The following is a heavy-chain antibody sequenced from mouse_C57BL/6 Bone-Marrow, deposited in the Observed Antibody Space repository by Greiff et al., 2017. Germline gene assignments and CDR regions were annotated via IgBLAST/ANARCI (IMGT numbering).Heavy chain of an antibody. Sequence: DVKLQESGPGLVKPCQSLSLTCSVTGYSITSGYYWNWIRQFPGNKLEWMGYISYDGSNNYNPSLKNRISITRDTSKNQFFLKLNSVTTEDTATYYCARGDYGSSYDDWYFDVWGTGTTVTVSS. CDR2: ISYDGSN. D-gene: IGHD1-1*01. V-gene: IGHV3-6*01. J-gene: IGHJ1*03. CDR3: ARGDYGSSYDDWYFDV. CDR1: GYSITSGYY.